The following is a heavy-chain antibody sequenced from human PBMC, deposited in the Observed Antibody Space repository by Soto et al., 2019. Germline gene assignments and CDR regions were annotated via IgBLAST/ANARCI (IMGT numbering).Heavy chain of an antibody. J-gene: IGHJ4*02. CDR2: IYYSGST. CDR3: ARVVGVVIKFFDY. D-gene: IGHD3-3*01. Sequence: SETLCLTCTVSGCSISSYYWSWIRQPPGKGLEWIGYIYYSGSTNYNPSLKSRVTISVDTSKNQFSLKLSSVTAADTAVYYCARVVGVVIKFFDYWGQGTLVTVSS. CDR1: GCSISSYY. V-gene: IGHV4-59*01.